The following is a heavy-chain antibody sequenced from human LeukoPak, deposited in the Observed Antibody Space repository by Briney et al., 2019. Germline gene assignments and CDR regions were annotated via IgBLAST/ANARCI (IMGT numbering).Heavy chain of an antibody. Sequence: KSSETLSLTCTVSGGSVSSGSYYWSWIRQPPGKGLEWIGYIYYSGSTNYNPSLKSRVTISVDTSKNQFSLKLSSVTAADTAVDYCASRYCSGGSCYYDYWGQGTLVTVSS. CDR3: ASRYCSGGSCYYDY. CDR1: GGSVSSGSYY. CDR2: IYYSGST. J-gene: IGHJ4*02. V-gene: IGHV4-61*01. D-gene: IGHD2-15*01.